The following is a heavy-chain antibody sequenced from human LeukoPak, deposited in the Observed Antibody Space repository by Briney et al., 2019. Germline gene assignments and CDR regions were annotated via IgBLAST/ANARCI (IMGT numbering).Heavy chain of an antibody. D-gene: IGHD2-2*01. J-gene: IGHJ5*02. CDR2: IKQDGSVE. CDR1: GFTITNYW. CDR3: ARDRSQDIVVVPAAS. Sequence: GGSLRLSCAVSGFTITNYWMSWVRQAPGKGLEWVASIKQDGSVEFYVDSVKGRFTISRDNAKNSLYLQMNSLRAEDTAVYYCARDRSQDIVVVPAASWGQGTLVTVSS. V-gene: IGHV3-7*01.